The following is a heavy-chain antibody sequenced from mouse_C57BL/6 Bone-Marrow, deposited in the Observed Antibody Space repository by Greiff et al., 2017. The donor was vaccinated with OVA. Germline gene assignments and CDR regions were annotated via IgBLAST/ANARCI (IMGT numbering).Heavy chain of an antibody. Sequence: EVQLVESGGGLVQPGGSLKLSCAASGFTFSDYYMYWVRQTPEKRLEWVAYISNGGGSTYYPDTVKGRFTISRDNAKNTLYLQMSRLKSEDTAMYYCASLSNYYGSSLWYFDVWGTGTTVTVSS. V-gene: IGHV5-12*01. CDR3: ASLSNYYGSSLWYFDV. CDR2: ISNGGGST. D-gene: IGHD1-1*01. CDR1: GFTFSDYY. J-gene: IGHJ1*03.